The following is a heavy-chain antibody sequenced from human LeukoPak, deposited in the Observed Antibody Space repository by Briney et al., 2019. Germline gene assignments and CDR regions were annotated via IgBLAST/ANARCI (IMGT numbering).Heavy chain of an antibody. D-gene: IGHD1-26*01. Sequence: GESLKISCKGSGYSFPTYWIGWVRQMPGKGLQWMGIISPGDSDTRYSPSFQGQVTISADKSTSTAYLQWSSLKASDTAIYYCARLKDSSGSYRLPADYWGQGTLVTVSS. V-gene: IGHV5-51*01. CDR2: ISPGDSDT. CDR1: GYSFPTYW. J-gene: IGHJ4*02. CDR3: ARLKDSSGSYRLPADY.